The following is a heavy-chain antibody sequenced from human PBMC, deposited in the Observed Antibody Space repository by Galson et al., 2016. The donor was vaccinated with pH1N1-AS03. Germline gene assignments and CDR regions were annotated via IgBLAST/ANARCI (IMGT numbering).Heavy chain of an antibody. CDR1: GYSFSTYH. J-gene: IGHJ4*02. V-gene: IGHV1-46*01. D-gene: IGHD6-13*01. CDR3: ASDRSNSWTFDY. Sequence: SVKVSCKASGYSFSTYHMHCVRQAPGQGLEWMGIIKPRNGITSYALKFQGRVTLTRDMSTGTHYMELTSLESEDTGVYYCASDRSNSWTFDYWGQGALVTVSS. CDR2: IKPRNGIT.